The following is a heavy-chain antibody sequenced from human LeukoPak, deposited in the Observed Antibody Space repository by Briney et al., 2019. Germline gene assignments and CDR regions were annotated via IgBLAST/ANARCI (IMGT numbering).Heavy chain of an antibody. CDR1: GYTFTGYY. D-gene: IGHD5-18*01. CDR2: INTNTGNP. J-gene: IGHJ4*02. Sequence: VASVKVSCKASGYTFTGYYVHWVRQAPGQGLEWMGWINTNTGNPTYAQGFTGRFVFSSDTSVSTAYLQISSLKAEDTAVYSCARGYSYGSPSEAYYFDYWGQGTLVTVSS. V-gene: IGHV7-4-1*02. CDR3: ARGYSYGSPSEAYYFDY.